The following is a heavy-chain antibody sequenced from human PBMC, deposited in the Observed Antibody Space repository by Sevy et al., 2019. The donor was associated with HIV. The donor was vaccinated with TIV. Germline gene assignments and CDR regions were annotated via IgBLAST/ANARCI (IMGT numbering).Heavy chain of an antibody. J-gene: IGHJ3*02. CDR2: IFGGGRT. Sequence: GGSRRLSVPAPGFTVISNYISWARQAPGRGLEGASVIFGGGRTYYADSVKGRFTISRDNSKNTLYLQMNSLRAEDTAMYYCARVRGITMIVPDAFDIWGQGTMVTVSS. CDR1: GFTVISNY. V-gene: IGHV3-53*01. CDR3: ARVRGITMIVPDAFDI. D-gene: IGHD3-22*01.